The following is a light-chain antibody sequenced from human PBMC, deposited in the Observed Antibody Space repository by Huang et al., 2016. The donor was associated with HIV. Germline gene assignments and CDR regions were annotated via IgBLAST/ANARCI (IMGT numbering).Light chain of an antibody. Sequence: ETVMTQSPVTLSVSPGDRASLSCRSSQIVSSHLAWYQQKRGQAPRLLIYAASTRATGVPARFSGSGAGAEFTLTISTLQSEDAAVYYCQQYNDFRSTFGPGTRVEIK. CDR2: AAS. CDR3: QQYNDFRST. V-gene: IGKV3-15*01. CDR1: QIVSSH. J-gene: IGKJ3*01.